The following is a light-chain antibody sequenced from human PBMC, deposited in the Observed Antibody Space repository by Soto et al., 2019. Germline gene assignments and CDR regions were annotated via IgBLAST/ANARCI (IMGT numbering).Light chain of an antibody. Sequence: DIQMTQSPSTLSASVGDRVTITCRASQSISNWLAWYQQKPGKAPKLLIYDASTLQSGVSSRFSGSGTGTEFTPPISTLQPDDFASYYCHHYIIFSGTLGRGTKGDIK. CDR2: DAS. CDR3: HHYIIFSGT. V-gene: IGKV1-5*01. J-gene: IGKJ1*01. CDR1: QSISNW.